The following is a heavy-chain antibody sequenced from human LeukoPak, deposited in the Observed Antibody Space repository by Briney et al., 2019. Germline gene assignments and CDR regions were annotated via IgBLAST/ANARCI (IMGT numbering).Heavy chain of an antibody. CDR2: IYPGDSDT. Sequence: GESLKISCEGSGYSFSSHWIAWVRQMPGKGLEWMGVIYPGDSDTRYSPSFQGQVTISADKYSRTAYLQWSSLKASDSAMYYCARDQVSGGAHSGSYGYWGQGTPVTVSS. CDR1: GYSFSSHW. J-gene: IGHJ4*02. CDR3: ARDQVSGGAHSGSYGY. V-gene: IGHV5-51*01. D-gene: IGHD3-10*01.